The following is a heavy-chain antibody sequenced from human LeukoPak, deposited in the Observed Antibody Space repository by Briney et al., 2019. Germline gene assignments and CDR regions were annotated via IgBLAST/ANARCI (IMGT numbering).Heavy chain of an antibody. V-gene: IGHV1-3*01. Sequence: ASVKVSCKASGHTFTSYAMHWVRQAPGQKLEWMGWINAGNGNTKYSQKFQGRVTITRDTSASTAYMELSSLRSEDTAVYYCARMGRYSSGWYPIEGMDYWGQGTLVTVSS. D-gene: IGHD6-19*01. CDR3: ARMGRYSSGWYPIEGMDY. CDR1: GHTFTSYA. J-gene: IGHJ4*02. CDR2: INAGNGNT.